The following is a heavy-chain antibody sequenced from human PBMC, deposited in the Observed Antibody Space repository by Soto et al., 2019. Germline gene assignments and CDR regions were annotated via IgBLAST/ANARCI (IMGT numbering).Heavy chain of an antibody. CDR1: GFIFAKYG. CDR3: AKARGANNWANYYGLDV. CDR2: ITYEGSNK. Sequence: GGSLRLSCAGSGFIFAKYGMHWVRQAPGKGLEWVALITYEGSNKYYADAVKGRFTISRDNVKDMVSLQMDSLRAEDTAVYYCAKARGANNWANYYGLDVWGQGTTVTV. J-gene: IGHJ6*02. D-gene: IGHD1-1*01. V-gene: IGHV3-30*18.